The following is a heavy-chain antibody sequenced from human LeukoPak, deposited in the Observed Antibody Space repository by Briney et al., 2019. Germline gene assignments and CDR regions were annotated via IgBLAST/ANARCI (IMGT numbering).Heavy chain of an antibody. V-gene: IGHV3-48*03. Sequence: GGSLRLSCAASGFTFTKYEMNWVRQAPGKGLEWISYISGGNNAIYYADSVKGRFAISRDNGKNSLYLHMSSLRADDTAIYYCATETEYSNYDAFDIWGQGTMVTVSS. CDR1: GFTFTKYE. CDR2: ISGGNNAI. D-gene: IGHD4-11*01. J-gene: IGHJ3*02. CDR3: ATETEYSNYDAFDI.